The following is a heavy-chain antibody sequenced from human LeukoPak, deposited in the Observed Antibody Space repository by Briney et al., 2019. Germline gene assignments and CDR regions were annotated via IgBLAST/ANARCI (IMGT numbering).Heavy chain of an antibody. CDR2: ISYHGNNK. V-gene: IGHV3-30*18. CDR3: VKDSSYRHVAAEGYCDF. D-gene: IGHD6-13*01. J-gene: IGHJ4*02. Sequence: GGSLRLSCVASGFTFGDYGMYWVRQAPGKGLEWVTVISYHGNNKYYTDSVKGRFSISRDNSKNTLYLQMNSLRDDDTAIYYCVKDSSYRHVAAEGYCDFWGQGTLVTVSS. CDR1: GFTFGDYG.